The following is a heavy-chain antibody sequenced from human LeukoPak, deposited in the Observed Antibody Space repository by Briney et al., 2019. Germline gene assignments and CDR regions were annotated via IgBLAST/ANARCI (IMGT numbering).Heavy chain of an antibody. J-gene: IGHJ5*02. Sequence: PGGSLRLSCAASGFTFGIYWMTWVRRAPGRGLECVANIKQDGSEKYYVDSVRSRFNIARDNAQNSVSLQMNSLRPQDTAVYYCARAYCRSTNCCYPSWRQGTLVTVSS. CDR1: GFTFGIYW. CDR2: IKQDGSEK. D-gene: IGHD2-2*01. CDR3: ARAYCRSTNCCYPS. V-gene: IGHV3-7*01.